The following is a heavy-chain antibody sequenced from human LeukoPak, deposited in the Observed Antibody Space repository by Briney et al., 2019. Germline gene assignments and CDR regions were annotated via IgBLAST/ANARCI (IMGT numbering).Heavy chain of an antibody. CDR1: GLTFNSYE. CDR2: INSDGSST. V-gene: IGHV3-74*01. Sequence: GESLRLSCAASGLTFNSYEIHWVRQAPGKGLVWVSRINSDGSSTTYADSGRGRFTISRDDAKNTLYLQMNSLRAEDTAVYYCASTVGPNYFDSWGQGTLVTVSS. J-gene: IGHJ4*02. CDR3: ASTVGPNYFDS.